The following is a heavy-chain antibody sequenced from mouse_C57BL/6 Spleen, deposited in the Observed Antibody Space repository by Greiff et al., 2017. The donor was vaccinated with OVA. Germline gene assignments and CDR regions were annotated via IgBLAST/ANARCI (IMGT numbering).Heavy chain of an antibody. V-gene: IGHV1-84*01. CDR1: GYTFTDYY. Sequence: QVQLQQSGPELVKPGASVKISCKASGYTFTDYYINWVKQRPGQGLEWIVWIYPGSGNTKYNEKFKGKATLTVDTSSSTAYMQLSSLTSEDSAVYFCARSDYYGSSSFAYWGQGTLVTVSA. CDR3: ARSDYYGSSSFAY. D-gene: IGHD1-1*01. J-gene: IGHJ3*01. CDR2: IYPGSGNT.